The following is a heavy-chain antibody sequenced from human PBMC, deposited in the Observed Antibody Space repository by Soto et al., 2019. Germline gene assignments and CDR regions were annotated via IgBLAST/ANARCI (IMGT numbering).Heavy chain of an antibody. CDR2: INYTGTT. V-gene: IGHV4-34*02. CDR1: GWSFSGYS. Sequence: QVQLQQWGAGLLKPSETLSLTCAVNGWSFSGYSWTWIRQAPGKGLDWIGEINYTGTTNYSPPLKRRVTLSVDTSKNQFSLELRSVSDADPAVYYCAREGGSGWYDYDDWGHGTLVTVSS. D-gene: IGHD6-19*01. J-gene: IGHJ4*01. CDR3: AREGGSGWYDYDD.